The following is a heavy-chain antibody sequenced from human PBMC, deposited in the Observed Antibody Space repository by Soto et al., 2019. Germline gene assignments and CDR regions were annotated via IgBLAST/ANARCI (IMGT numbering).Heavy chain of an antibody. J-gene: IGHJ6*02. V-gene: IGHV5-51*01. D-gene: IGHD3-3*01. Sequence: GESLKISCRGSGYSFTSYWIGWVRQMPGEGLEWMGIIYPGDSDTRYSPSFQGQVTISADKSISTAYLQWSSLKASDTAMYYCARTYYDFWSGYFVYYGMDVWGQGTTVTVSS. CDR2: IYPGDSDT. CDR1: GYSFTSYW. CDR3: ARTYYDFWSGYFVYYGMDV.